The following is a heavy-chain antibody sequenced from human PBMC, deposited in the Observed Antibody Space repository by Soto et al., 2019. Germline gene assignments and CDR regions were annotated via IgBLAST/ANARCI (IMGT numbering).Heavy chain of an antibody. CDR3: VRDRGYEGQYTFDY. J-gene: IGHJ4*02. CDR1: GGSISSGGYY. V-gene: IGHV4-31*03. D-gene: IGHD5-12*01. Sequence: QVQLQESGPGLVKAAQTLSLTCTVSGGSISSGGYYWSWIRQLPGKGLEWIGYIYSSGSTYYNPSLKSRVTTSVDTSKNQFSLKLRSVTAADTAVYYCVRDRGYEGQYTFDYWGQGTLLTVSS. CDR2: IYSSGST.